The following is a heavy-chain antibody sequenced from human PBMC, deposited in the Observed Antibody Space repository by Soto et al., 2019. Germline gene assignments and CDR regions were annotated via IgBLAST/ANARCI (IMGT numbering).Heavy chain of an antibody. Sequence: QVQLVQSGAVVKKPGASVKVSCKASGYTFTSYGIGWVRQAPGQGLEWMGWINTNNGNTNSAQRLXXRVTMTADTSTRTGYMELRSLRSDDTAIYYCARDLLGSFDVWGQGTMVTISS. CDR2: INTNNGNT. CDR1: GYTFTSYG. CDR3: ARDLLGSFDV. D-gene: IGHD2-15*01. J-gene: IGHJ3*01. V-gene: IGHV1-18*01.